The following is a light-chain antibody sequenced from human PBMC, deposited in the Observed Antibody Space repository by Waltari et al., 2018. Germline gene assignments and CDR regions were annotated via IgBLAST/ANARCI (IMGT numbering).Light chain of an antibody. V-gene: IGKV1-33*01. J-gene: IGKJ5*01. CDR1: HDISNY. CDR2: DAS. CDR3: QQRHSYPIT. Sequence: DIQMTQSPSSLSASVGDRVTITCQASHDISNYLNWYQQKPGKAPKLLIYDASNLETGVPSRFSGSGSGTDFSFTISSLQPEDIATYYCQQRHSYPITFGQGTRLDIK.